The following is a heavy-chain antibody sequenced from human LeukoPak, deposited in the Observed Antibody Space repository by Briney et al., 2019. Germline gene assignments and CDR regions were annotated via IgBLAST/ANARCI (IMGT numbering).Heavy chain of an antibody. V-gene: IGHV3-30*02. CDR3: AHLELDVVVPAAKTFGDY. J-gene: IGHJ4*02. CDR1: GFTFSSYG. CDR2: IRYDGSNK. D-gene: IGHD2-2*01. Sequence: GGSLRLSCAASGFTFSSYGMHRVRQAPGKGLEWGAFIRYDGSNKYYADSVKGRFTISRDNSKNTLYLQMNSLRAEDTAVYYCAHLELDVVVPAAKTFGDYWGQGTLVTVSS.